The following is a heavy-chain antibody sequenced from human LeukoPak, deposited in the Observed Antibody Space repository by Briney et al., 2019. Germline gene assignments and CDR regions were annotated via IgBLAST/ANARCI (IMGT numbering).Heavy chain of an antibody. D-gene: IGHD1-26*01. CDR1: GYTLPYLL. J-gene: IGHJ4*02. CDR2: SNPHGSDT. Sequence: PGEYLKISCQDFGYTLPYLLMGLVRDVPGEGPQWMSISNPHGSDTTSSPSFEGHVTISADKSIRTTCLRWSCLRASQTAIYFCATGTWALSPYNSDFWGQGTLVTVSS. V-gene: IGHV5-51*01. CDR3: ATGTWALSPYNSDF.